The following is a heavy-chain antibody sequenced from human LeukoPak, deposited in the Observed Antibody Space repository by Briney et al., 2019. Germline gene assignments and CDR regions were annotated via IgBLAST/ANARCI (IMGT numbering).Heavy chain of an antibody. V-gene: IGHV3-33*01. Sequence: GGSLRLSFEASEFTLRSSGMNWVRQAPAKGREWLGVIWYDGSNKYYADSVKGRFTISRDNSKNTVYLQMSSLRVEDTAVYYCARVPADRAYFDYWGQGTLATVSS. CDR2: IWYDGSNK. CDR3: ARVPADRAYFDY. D-gene: IGHD1-14*01. J-gene: IGHJ4*02. CDR1: EFTLRSSG.